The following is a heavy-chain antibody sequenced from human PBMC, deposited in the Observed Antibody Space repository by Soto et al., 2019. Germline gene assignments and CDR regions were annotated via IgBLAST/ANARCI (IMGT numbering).Heavy chain of an antibody. V-gene: IGHV3-9*01. CDR1: GFTFDDYA. CDR2: ISWNGGIK. J-gene: IGHJ5*02. Sequence: GGSLRLSCAASGFTFDDYAMHWVRQAPGKGLEWVSGISWNGGIKGYADSVKGRFTISRDNAKNSLYLQVDSLRAEDTAWYYCAKGLLGITVGGSFFIDHWGKGTLVTVYS. CDR3: AKGLLGITVGGSFFIDH. D-gene: IGHD6-19*01.